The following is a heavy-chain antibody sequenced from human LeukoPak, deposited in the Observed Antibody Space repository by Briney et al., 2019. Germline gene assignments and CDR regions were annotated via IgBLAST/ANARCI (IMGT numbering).Heavy chain of an antibody. V-gene: IGHV3-7*01. CDR2: IKQDGSEK. J-gene: IGHJ4*02. Sequence: GGSLRLSCAASGFTLSSYWMSWVRQAPGKGLEWVANIKQDGSEKYYVDSVKGRFTISRDNAKNSLYLQMNSLRAEDTAVYYCAREDYGGNKGFDYWGQGTLVTVSS. CDR1: GFTLSSYW. CDR3: AREDYGGNKGFDY. D-gene: IGHD4-23*01.